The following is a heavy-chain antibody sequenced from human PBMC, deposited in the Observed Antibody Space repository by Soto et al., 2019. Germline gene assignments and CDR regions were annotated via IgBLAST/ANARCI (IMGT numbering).Heavy chain of an antibody. V-gene: IGHV4-34*01. Sequence: SETLSLTCAVYGGSFSGYYWSWTRQPPGKGLECIGEINHSGSTNYNPSLKSRVTISVDTSKNQFSLKLSSVTAADTAVYYCARGKGQCSGGSCYGYYYYCMDVWGQGTTVTVSS. J-gene: IGHJ6*02. D-gene: IGHD2-15*01. CDR1: GGSFSGYY. CDR2: INHSGST. CDR3: ARGKGQCSGGSCYGYYYYCMDV.